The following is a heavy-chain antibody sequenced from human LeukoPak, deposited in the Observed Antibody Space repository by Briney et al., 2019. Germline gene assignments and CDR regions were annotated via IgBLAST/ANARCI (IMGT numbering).Heavy chain of an antibody. CDR3: ARVSYYGSGSPLDY. D-gene: IGHD3-10*01. V-gene: IGHV3-11*01. CDR1: GFTFSDYY. CDR2: ISSSGSTI. Sequence: PGGSLRLSCAASGFTFSDYYMSWIRQAPGKGLEWVSYISSSGSTIYYADSVKGRFTISRDNAKNSLYLQMNSLRAEDTAVYYSARVSYYGSGSPLDYWGQGTLVTVSS. J-gene: IGHJ4*02.